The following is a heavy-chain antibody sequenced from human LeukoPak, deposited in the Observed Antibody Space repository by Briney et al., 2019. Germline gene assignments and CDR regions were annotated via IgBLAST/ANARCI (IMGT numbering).Heavy chain of an antibody. CDR2: IYYTGST. D-gene: IGHD3-10*01. Sequence: SETLSLTCTVSGGSISSYYWSWIRQPPGKGLEWIGYIYYTGSTDYNPSLKSRVTMSVDTSKNQFSLKLSSVTAADTAVYSCARGSVRGEFDPWGQGTLVTVSS. CDR3: ARGSVRGEFDP. J-gene: IGHJ5*02. V-gene: IGHV4-59*01. CDR1: GGSISSYY.